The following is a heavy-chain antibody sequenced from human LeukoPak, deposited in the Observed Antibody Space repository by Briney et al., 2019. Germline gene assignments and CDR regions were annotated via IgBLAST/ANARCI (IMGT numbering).Heavy chain of an antibody. CDR2: INGGSIYI. J-gene: IGHJ4*02. CDR1: GFTFRAYT. D-gene: IGHD3-3*01. CDR3: TRGGRFLDF. Sequence: GGYLGLSCTASGFTFRAYTMNWVRQAPGKGLEWVSSINGGSIYIYYADSLKGRFTISRDNAKNSLYLQMNSLRAEDTAVYYCTRGGRFLDFWGQGTLVTVSS. V-gene: IGHV3-21*01.